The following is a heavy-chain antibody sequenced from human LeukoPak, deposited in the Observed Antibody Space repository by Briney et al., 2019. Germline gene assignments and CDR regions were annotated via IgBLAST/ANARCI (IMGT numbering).Heavy chain of an antibody. D-gene: IGHD3-9*01. J-gene: IGHJ4*02. CDR2: ISGDGTYI. V-gene: IGHV3-21*01. CDR1: GFTFSPDS. CDR3: ARVESHFDNKAYSAWDY. Sequence: GGSLRLSCAASGFTFSPDSMTWVRQAPGKGLEWVSSISGDGTYIFYADSVKGRFTISRDNSKNSLYLQMNSLRAEDTALYYCARVESHFDNKAYSAWDYWGQGTLVTVSS.